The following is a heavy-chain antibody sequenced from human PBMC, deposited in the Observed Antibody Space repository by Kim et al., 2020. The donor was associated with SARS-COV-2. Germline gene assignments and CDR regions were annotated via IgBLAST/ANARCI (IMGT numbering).Heavy chain of an antibody. CDR1: GGSISSGGYY. D-gene: IGHD6-13*01. Sequence: SETLSLTCTVSGGSISSGGYYWSWIRQHPGKGLEWIGYIYYSGSTYYNPSLKSRVTISVDTSKNQFSLNLCSVTAADTALYYFSRGVYSFVLVYYFYFWG. CDR3: SRGVYSFVLVYYFYF. CDR2: IYYSGST. V-gene: IGHV4-31*03. J-gene: IGHJ4*01.